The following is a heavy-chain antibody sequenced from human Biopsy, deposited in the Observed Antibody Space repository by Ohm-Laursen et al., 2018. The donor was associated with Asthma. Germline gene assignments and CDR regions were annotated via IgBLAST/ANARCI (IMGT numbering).Heavy chain of an antibody. V-gene: IGHV4-39*02. CDR1: GDAMSTSGSY. CDR3: ARAVSSSSYWYFDL. D-gene: IGHD6-13*01. J-gene: IGHJ2*01. Sequence: SETLSLTCPVSGDAMSTSGSYWGWIRQSPGKGLEWIGSTYYSGRTYYNPSLESRVTISADTSKNLFSLKVTSVTAADTAVYYCARAVSSSSYWYFDLWGRGDLVTVSS. CDR2: TYYSGRT.